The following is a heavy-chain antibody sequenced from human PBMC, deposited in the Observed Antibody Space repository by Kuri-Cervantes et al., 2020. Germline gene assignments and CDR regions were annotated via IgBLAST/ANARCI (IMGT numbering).Heavy chain of an antibody. CDR1: GGSISSYY. CDR3: ARGGSGWYYGYYYGMDV. D-gene: IGHD6-19*01. Sequence: GSLRLSCTVSGGSISSYYWSWIRQPAGKGLEWIGHIYTSGRTNYNPSLKSRVTMSVDTSRNQFSLKLSSVTAADTAVYYCARGGSGWYYGYYYGMDVWGQGTTVTVSS. J-gene: IGHJ6*02. CDR2: IYTSGRT. V-gene: IGHV4-4*07.